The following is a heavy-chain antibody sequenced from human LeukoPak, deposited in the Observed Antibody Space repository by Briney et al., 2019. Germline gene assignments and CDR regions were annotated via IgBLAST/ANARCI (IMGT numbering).Heavy chain of an antibody. J-gene: IGHJ4*02. D-gene: IGHD3-3*01. V-gene: IGHV4-34*01. CDR1: GGSFSGYY. CDR3: ARGRSNDFWSGYYIGY. CDR2: INHSGST. Sequence: PETLSLTCAVYGGSFSGYYWSWIRQPPGKGLEWIGEINHSGSTNYNPSLKSRVTISVDTSKNQFSLKLSSVTAADTAVYYCARGRSNDFWSGYYIGYWGQGTLVTVSS.